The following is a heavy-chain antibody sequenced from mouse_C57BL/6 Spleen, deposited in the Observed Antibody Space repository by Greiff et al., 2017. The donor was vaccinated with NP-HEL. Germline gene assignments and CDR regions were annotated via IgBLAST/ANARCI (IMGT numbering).Heavy chain of an antibody. Sequence: VQLQQSGPELVKPGASVKISCKASGYTFTDYYMNWVKQSHGKSLEWIGDINPNNGGTSYNQKFKGKATLTVDKSSSTAYMELRSLTSEDSAVYYCARSGYYGSSFWGQGTTLTVSS. CDR1: GYTFTDYY. J-gene: IGHJ2*01. V-gene: IGHV1-26*01. D-gene: IGHD1-1*01. CDR3: ARSGYYGSSF. CDR2: INPNNGGT.